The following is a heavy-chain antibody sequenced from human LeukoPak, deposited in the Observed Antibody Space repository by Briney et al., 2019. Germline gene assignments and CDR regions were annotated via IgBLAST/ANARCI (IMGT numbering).Heavy chain of an antibody. D-gene: IGHD2-2*03. CDR3: ARRVFMDIVVVPAQGYFDL. CDR2: IYYSGST. CDR1: GGSISSYY. Sequence: SETLSLTCTDSGGSISSYYWSWIRQPPGKGLEWIGYIYYSGSTNYNPSLKSRVTISVDTSKNQFSLKLSSVTAADTAVYYCARRVFMDIVVVPAQGYFDLWGRGTLVTVSS. V-gene: IGHV4-59*01. J-gene: IGHJ2*01.